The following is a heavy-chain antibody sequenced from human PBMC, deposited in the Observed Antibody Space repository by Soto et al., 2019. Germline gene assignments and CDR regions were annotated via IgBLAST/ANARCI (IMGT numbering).Heavy chain of an antibody. CDR3: ARGNVLLWVGELLD. J-gene: IGHJ4*02. CDR2: ISVYNGNT. D-gene: IGHD3-10*01. V-gene: IGHV1-18*01. Sequence: QVHLLQSGAEVKKPGASVKVSCKASGYTFNKFGITWVRQAPGQGLEWMGWISVYNGNTIYIEKLRGRVTMTTDSPTSTAYMELRSLQSDGTAVYYCARGNVLLWVGELLDWGQGTLVTVSS. CDR1: GYTFNKFG.